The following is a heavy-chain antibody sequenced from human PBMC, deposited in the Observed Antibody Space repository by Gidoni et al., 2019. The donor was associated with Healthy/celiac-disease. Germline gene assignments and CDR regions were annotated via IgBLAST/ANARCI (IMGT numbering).Heavy chain of an antibody. J-gene: IGHJ4*02. CDR1: GFTFSSYA. CDR2: ISGSGGRT. CDR3: AKGGSARPDWDY. Sequence: EVQLLESGGGLVQPGGSLRLSCAASGFTFSSYAMSWVRQAPGKGLEWVSAISGSGGRTYYADSVKGRFTISRDNSKNTLYLQMNSLRAEDTAVYYCAKGGSARPDWDYWGQGTLVTVSS. V-gene: IGHV3-23*01. D-gene: IGHD6-6*01.